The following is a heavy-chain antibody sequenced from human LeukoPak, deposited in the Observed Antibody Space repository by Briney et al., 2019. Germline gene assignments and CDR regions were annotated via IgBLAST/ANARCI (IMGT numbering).Heavy chain of an antibody. CDR3: ARAPILDQSAVY. D-gene: IGHD1/OR15-1a*01. CDR2: IYSGGST. J-gene: IGHJ4*02. V-gene: IGHV3-53*01. CDR1: GFTVSSNY. Sequence: GGSLRLSCAASGFTVSSNYMSWVRQAPGKGLEWVSVIYSGGSTYYADSVKGRFTISRDNSKNTLYLQMNSLRAEDTAVYYCARAPILDQSAVYWGQGTLVTVSS.